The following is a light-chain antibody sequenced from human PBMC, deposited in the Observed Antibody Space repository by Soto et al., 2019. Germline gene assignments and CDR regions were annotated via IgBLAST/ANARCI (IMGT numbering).Light chain of an antibody. CDR2: DAS. CDR1: QSISSW. CDR3: QQYHSYPS. J-gene: IGKJ1*01. Sequence: DIQMTQSPSTLSASVGDRVTITCRASQSISSWLAWYQQKPGKAPKLLIYDASSLESGVPSRFSGSGSGTEFTRTISSLQPDDFATYYCQQYHSYPSFGQGTKVEIK. V-gene: IGKV1-5*01.